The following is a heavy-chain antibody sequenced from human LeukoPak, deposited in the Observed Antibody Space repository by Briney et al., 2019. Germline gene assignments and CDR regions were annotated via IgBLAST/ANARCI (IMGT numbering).Heavy chain of an antibody. J-gene: IGHJ4*02. V-gene: IGHV3-74*01. CDR1: GFTFSSYW. Sequence: GGSLRLSCAASGFTFSSYWMHWVRQAPGKGLVWVSRINSDGSSTSYADSVKGRFTISRDNAKNTLYLQMNSLRAEDTAVYYCASSPRYFDWLDYWGQGTLVTVSS. CDR2: INSDGSST. D-gene: IGHD3-9*01. CDR3: ASSPRYFDWLDY.